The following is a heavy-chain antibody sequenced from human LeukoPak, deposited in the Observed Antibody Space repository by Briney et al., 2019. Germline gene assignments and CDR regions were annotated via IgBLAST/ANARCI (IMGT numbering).Heavy chain of an antibody. CDR3: ARDRGSSGWNDAFDI. Sequence: SETLSLTCTVSRGSISSYHWSWIRQPPGKGLEWIGYIYYSGSTNYNPSLKSRVTISVDTSKNQFSLKLSSATAADTAVYYCARDRGSSGWNDAFDIWGQGTMVTVSS. CDR1: RGSISSYH. D-gene: IGHD6-19*01. CDR2: IYYSGST. V-gene: IGHV4-59*01. J-gene: IGHJ3*02.